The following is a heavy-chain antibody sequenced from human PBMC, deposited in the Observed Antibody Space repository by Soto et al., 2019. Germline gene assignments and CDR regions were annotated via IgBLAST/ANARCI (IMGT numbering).Heavy chain of an antibody. CDR3: AKAPGITMVRGVIITPPPDY. D-gene: IGHD3-10*01. J-gene: IGHJ4*02. V-gene: IGHV3-23*01. Sequence: PGGSLRLSCAASGVNFRSYAMSWVRQAPGKGLEWVSAISGSGGSTYYADSVKGRFTISRDNSKNTLYLQMNSLRAEDTAVYYCAKAPGITMVRGVIITPPPDYWGQGTLVTVSS. CDR2: ISGSGGST. CDR1: GVNFRSYA.